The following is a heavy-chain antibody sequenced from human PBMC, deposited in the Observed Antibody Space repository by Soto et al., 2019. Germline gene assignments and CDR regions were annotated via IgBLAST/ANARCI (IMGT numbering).Heavy chain of an antibody. J-gene: IGHJ6*02. Sequence: ASVKVSCKASGYTFTSYGISWVGQAPGQGLEWMGWISAYNGNTNYAQKLQGRVTMTTDTSTSTAYMELRSLRSDDTAVYYCARDRRVVRGVISYYYYYGMDVWGQGTTVTVSS. CDR2: ISAYNGNT. CDR1: GYTFTSYG. D-gene: IGHD3-10*01. V-gene: IGHV1-18*01. CDR3: ARDRRVVRGVISYYYYYGMDV.